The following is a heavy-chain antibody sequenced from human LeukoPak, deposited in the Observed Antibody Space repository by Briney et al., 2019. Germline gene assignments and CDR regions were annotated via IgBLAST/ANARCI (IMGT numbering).Heavy chain of an antibody. Sequence: SETLSLTCTVSGGSISTYYWSWIRQPPGKGLEWIGYIYYSGSTKYNPSLKSRVTISVDTSKNQFSLKLSSVTAADTAVYYCAREMGRTIFGVVIPRFDPWGQGTLVTVSS. J-gene: IGHJ5*02. CDR1: GGSISTYY. CDR3: AREMGRTIFGVVIPRFDP. CDR2: IYYSGST. D-gene: IGHD3-3*01. V-gene: IGHV4-59*12.